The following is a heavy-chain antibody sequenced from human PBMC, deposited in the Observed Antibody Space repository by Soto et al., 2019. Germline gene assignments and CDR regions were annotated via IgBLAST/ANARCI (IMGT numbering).Heavy chain of an antibody. V-gene: IGHV1-69*01. D-gene: IGHD1-1*01. CDR2: TIPLLGPA. CDR3: ARGKSTILIAGFDC. CDR1: GGTFSTYA. J-gene: IGHJ4*02. Sequence: QVQLVQSGAEVKKPGSSVKLSCKTSGGTFSTYAMSWVRQAPGQGLEWMGGTIPLLGPANFARRFQGRVTLTADESTGTAYMELRDLRSDDTAVYFCARGKSTILIAGFDCWGQGTLVTVSS.